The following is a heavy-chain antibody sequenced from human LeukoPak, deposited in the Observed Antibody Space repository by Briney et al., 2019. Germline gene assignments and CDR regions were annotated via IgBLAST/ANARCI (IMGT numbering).Heavy chain of an antibody. CDR2: IYSDNT. Sequence: GGSLRLSCTVSGFTVSSNSMSWVRQAPGKGLEWVSFIYSDNTHYSDSVKGRFTISRDNSKNTLYLQMNSLRAEDTAVYYCARRAGAYSHPYDYWAREPWSPSPQ. J-gene: IGHJ4*02. V-gene: IGHV3-53*01. D-gene: IGHD4/OR15-4a*01. CDR3: ARRAGAYSHPYDY. CDR1: GFTVSSNS.